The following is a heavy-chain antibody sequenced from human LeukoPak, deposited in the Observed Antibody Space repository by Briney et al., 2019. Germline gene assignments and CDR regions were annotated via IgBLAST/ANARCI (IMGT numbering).Heavy chain of an antibody. D-gene: IGHD3-9*01. Sequence: GGSLRLSCAASGFTFSSHGMNWVRQAPGKGLEWVAVISYDGSNKYYADSVKGRFTISRDNAKNSLYLQMNSLRAEDTAVYYCARDPAYYDILTGYHRAIYYMDVWGKGTTVTVSS. J-gene: IGHJ6*03. CDR3: ARDPAYYDILTGYHRAIYYMDV. V-gene: IGHV3-30*03. CDR2: ISYDGSNK. CDR1: GFTFSSHG.